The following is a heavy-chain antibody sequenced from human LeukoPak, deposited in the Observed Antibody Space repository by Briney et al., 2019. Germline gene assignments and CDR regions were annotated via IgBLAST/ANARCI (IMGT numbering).Heavy chain of an antibody. V-gene: IGHV1-2*06. Sequence: AXVKVSCKASGYTFTGYYMHWVRQAPGQGLEGMGRINPNRGGTNYAQKFQGRVTMTRDKYNSTAYMELSRLRSDDTAVYYCARDEGWFDPWGQGTLVTVSS. CDR2: INPNRGGT. CDR3: ARDEGWFDP. CDR1: GYTFTGYY. J-gene: IGHJ5*02.